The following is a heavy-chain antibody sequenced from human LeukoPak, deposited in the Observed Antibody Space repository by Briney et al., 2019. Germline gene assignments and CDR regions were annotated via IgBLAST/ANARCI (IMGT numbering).Heavy chain of an antibody. V-gene: IGHV4-59*08. CDR3: ATGSSSGYYIFDY. CDR2: VYYSGST. J-gene: IGHJ4*02. Sequence: PSETLSLTCTVSGGSISSYYWSWIRQPPGKGLEWSGYVYYSGSTNYNPSLQSRVTISVDTSKNQFSLKLSSVTAADTAVYYCATGSSSGYYIFDYWGQGTLVTVSS. CDR1: GGSISSYY. D-gene: IGHD3-22*01.